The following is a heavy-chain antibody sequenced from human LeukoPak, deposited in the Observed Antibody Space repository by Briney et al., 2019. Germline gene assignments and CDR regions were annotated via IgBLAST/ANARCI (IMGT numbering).Heavy chain of an antibody. Sequence: ASVKVSCKASGGTFSSYAISWVRQAPGQGLEWMGGIIPIFGTANYAQKFQGRVTITTDESTSTAYMELSSLRSEDTAVYYCARDMDTATVPGVFDYWGQGTLVTVSS. V-gene: IGHV1-69*05. CDR1: GGTFSSYA. J-gene: IGHJ4*02. D-gene: IGHD5-18*01. CDR3: ARDMDTATVPGVFDY. CDR2: IIPIFGTA.